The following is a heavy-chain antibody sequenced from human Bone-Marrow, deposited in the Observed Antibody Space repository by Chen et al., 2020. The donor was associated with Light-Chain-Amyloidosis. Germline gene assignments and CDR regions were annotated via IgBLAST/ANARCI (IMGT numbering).Heavy chain of an antibody. J-gene: IGHJ4*02. CDR1: GDTLTELS. D-gene: IGHD4-17*01. CDR2: SEHEDDKT. Sequence: QVQLVQSGAEVKRPGASVKVSCKVSGDTLTELSVHWVRQPPGKGLEWVGGSEHEDDKTLYSQKFQGRVTMTGDTSATPVYMELSSLRSDDTAVYYCARGRRTVTTQYFDYWGQGTLVTVSS. V-gene: IGHV1-24*01. CDR3: ARGRRTVTTQYFDY.